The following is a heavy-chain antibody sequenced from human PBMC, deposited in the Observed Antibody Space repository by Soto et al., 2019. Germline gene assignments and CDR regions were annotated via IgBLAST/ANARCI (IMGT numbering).Heavy chain of an antibody. Sequence: SVKVSCKASGGTFSSYAISWVRQAPGQGLEWMGGIIPIFGTANYAQKFQGRVTITADESTSTAYTELSSLRSEDTAVYYCARDFTNGVCSFTYGMDVWGQGTTVTVSS. CDR3: ARDFTNGVCSFTYGMDV. CDR1: GGTFSSYA. J-gene: IGHJ6*02. D-gene: IGHD2-8*01. V-gene: IGHV1-69*13. CDR2: IIPIFGTA.